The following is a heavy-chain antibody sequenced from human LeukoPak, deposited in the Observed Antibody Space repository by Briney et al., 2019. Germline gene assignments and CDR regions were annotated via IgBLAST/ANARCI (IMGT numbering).Heavy chain of an antibody. CDR1: GYTFSSYW. Sequence: GESLKIYCQASGYTFSSYWITWVRQRPVKGLEWMGIVYRHDSDIRYSPSFEGHVTIYVDKSTNTAFLQWRSLKSSDTAMYYCARHAPSDSWGQGTLVIVSS. CDR3: ARHAPSDS. J-gene: IGHJ4*02. CDR2: VYRHDSDI. V-gene: IGHV5-51*01.